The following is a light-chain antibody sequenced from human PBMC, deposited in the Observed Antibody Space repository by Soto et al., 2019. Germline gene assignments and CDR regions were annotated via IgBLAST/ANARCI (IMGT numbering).Light chain of an antibody. V-gene: IGKV3-20*01. CDR2: AAS. CDR1: HSVTSNF. CDR3: QQYGSSPFT. Sequence: EIVLSQSPGTLSLSPGERATLSCRASHSVTSNFLAWYQQKPGQAPRLLMYAASTRATGIPDRFSGDGSGTDFTLTINRLEPEDVAVYYCQQYGSSPFTFGPGTKVDIK. J-gene: IGKJ3*01.